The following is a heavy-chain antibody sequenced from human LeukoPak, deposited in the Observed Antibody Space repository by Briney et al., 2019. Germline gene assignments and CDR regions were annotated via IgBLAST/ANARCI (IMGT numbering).Heavy chain of an antibody. D-gene: IGHD3-22*01. CDR2: TYYSGST. CDR3: ARGYYDSSGYYGYANSFDY. CDR1: GGSISSGGYY. J-gene: IGHJ4*02. Sequence: SQTLSLTCTVSGGSISSGGYYWSWIRQHPGKGLEWIGYTYYSGSTYYNPSLKSRVTISVDTSKNQFSLKLSSVTAADTAVYYCARGYYDSSGYYGYANSFDYWGQGTLVTVSS. V-gene: IGHV4-31*03.